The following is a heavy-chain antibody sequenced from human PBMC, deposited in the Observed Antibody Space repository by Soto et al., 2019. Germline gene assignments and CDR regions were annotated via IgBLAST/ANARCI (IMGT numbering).Heavy chain of an antibody. CDR3: ARGEQLVHFDS. Sequence: ASVKVSCKASGYIFPDYYVHWVRQAPGEGLEWMGRINPNGGGTNYAQKFEGWVTMTTDTSISTAYMELSRPNFDDTAVYYCARGEQLVHFDSWGQGTLVTVSS. J-gene: IGHJ4*01. CDR1: GYIFPDYY. V-gene: IGHV1-2*04. CDR2: INPNGGGT. D-gene: IGHD6-6*01.